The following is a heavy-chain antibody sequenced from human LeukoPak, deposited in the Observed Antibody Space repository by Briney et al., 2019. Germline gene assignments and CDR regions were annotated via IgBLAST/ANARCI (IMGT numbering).Heavy chain of an antibody. CDR3: ATGYHYDSSGYY. CDR1: GFTFSKAW. Sequence: GGSLRLSCAASGFTFSKAWMTWVRQAPGKGLEWVGRIKSNPDGGTTDYAAPVKGRFTISRDDSKNTLYVQMNSLKTEDTAVYYCATGYHYDSSGYYWGQGTLVTVSS. CDR2: IKSNPDGGTT. J-gene: IGHJ4*02. D-gene: IGHD3-22*01. V-gene: IGHV3-15*01.